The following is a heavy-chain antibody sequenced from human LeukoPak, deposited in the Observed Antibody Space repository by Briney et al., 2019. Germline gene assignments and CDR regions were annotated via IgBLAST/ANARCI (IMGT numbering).Heavy chain of an antibody. CDR1: GFTFSSYE. CDR2: ISSSGSTI. Sequence: GGSLRLSCAASGFTFSSYEMNWVRQAPGKGLEWVSYISSSGSTIYYADSVKGRFTISRDNAKNSLYLQMNSLRAEDTAVYYCASPGGTVVTSGDAFDIWGQGTMVTVSS. V-gene: IGHV3-48*03. CDR3: ASPGGTVVTSGDAFDI. D-gene: IGHD4-23*01. J-gene: IGHJ3*02.